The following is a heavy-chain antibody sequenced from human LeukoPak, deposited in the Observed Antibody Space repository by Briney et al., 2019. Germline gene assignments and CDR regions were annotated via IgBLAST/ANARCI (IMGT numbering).Heavy chain of an antibody. CDR1: GFTFTSSA. CDR2: IVVGSGNT. V-gene: IGHV1-58*01. Sequence: WTSVKVSCKASGFTFTSSAVQWVRQARGQRLEWVGWIVVGSGNTNYAQKFQERVTITRDMSTSTAYMELSSLRSEDTAVYYCAAEQYYDFWSGSDDAFDIWGQGTMVTVSS. D-gene: IGHD3-3*01. CDR3: AAEQYYDFWSGSDDAFDI. J-gene: IGHJ3*02.